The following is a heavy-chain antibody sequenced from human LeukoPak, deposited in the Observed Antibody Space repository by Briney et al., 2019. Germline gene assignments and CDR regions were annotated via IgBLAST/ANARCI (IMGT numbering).Heavy chain of an antibody. D-gene: IGHD6-13*01. Sequence: SETLSLTCTVSGASISSYYWSWIRQPPGKGLEWIGYFYYSGSTNYNPSLKSRVTISADTSKNQFSLKLTSVIAADTAVYYCASVSRSQFDYWGQGTLVTVSS. V-gene: IGHV4-59*08. CDR2: FYYSGST. CDR3: ASVSRSQFDY. J-gene: IGHJ4*02. CDR1: GASISSYY.